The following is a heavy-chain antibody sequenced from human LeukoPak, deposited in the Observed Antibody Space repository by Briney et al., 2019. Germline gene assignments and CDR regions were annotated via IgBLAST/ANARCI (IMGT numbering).Heavy chain of an antibody. CDR3: AKKVGYTYEDYMDV. D-gene: IGHD5-18*01. CDR2: IKQDGSEK. Sequence: GGSLRLSCAASGFTFSSYWMSWVRQAPGKGLEWVANIKQDGSEKYYVDSVKGRFTISRDNSKNTLYLQMNSLRAEDTAEYYCAKKVGYTYEDYMDVWGKGTTVTISS. V-gene: IGHV3-7*03. CDR1: GFTFSSYW. J-gene: IGHJ6*03.